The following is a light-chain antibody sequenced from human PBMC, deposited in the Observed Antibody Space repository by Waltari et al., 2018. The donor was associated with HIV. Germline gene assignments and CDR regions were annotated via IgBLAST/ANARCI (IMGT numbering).Light chain of an antibody. CDR1: NIGSKS. CDR2: YDS. J-gene: IGLJ1*01. Sequence: SYVLTRPPSVSVAPGKTARITCGGNNIGSKSVHWYQQKPGQAPVLVIYYDSDRPSGIPERFSGSNSGNTATLTISRVEAGDEADYYCQVWDSSSDLVFGTGTKVTVL. V-gene: IGLV3-21*04. CDR3: QVWDSSSDLV.